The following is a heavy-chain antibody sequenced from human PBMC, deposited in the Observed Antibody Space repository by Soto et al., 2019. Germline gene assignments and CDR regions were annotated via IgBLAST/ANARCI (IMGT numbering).Heavy chain of an antibody. CDR3: ARGISTTVYYYYYGMDV. V-gene: IGHV1-46*01. Sequence: ASVKVSCKASGYTLTSYYLHWVRQAPGQGPEWMRIINPSSGSTNDNPKFQGRVTMTRDTSTSPVYMELSSLRSEDTAVYYCARGISTTVYYYYYGMDVWGQGTTVTVSS. J-gene: IGHJ6*02. D-gene: IGHD4-4*01. CDR1: GYTLTSYY. CDR2: INPSSGST.